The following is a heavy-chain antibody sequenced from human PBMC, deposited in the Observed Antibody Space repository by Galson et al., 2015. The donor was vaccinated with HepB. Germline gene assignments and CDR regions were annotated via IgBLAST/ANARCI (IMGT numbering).Heavy chain of an antibody. Sequence: SVKVSCKASGYSFSGYYLHWVRQAPGQGLEWMGRINPNSGGTDYGQMFQGRVTMTRDTSISTAYMELSRLTSDDTAVYYCATSPVVGHYYGSGNFYSFNYWGQGTLVTVSS. V-gene: IGHV1-2*06. J-gene: IGHJ4*02. CDR2: INPNSGGT. D-gene: IGHD3-10*01. CDR3: ATSPVVGHYYGSGNFYSFNY. CDR1: GYSFSGYY.